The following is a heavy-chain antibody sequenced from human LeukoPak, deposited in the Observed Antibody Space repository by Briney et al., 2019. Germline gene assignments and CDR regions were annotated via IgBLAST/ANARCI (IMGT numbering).Heavy chain of an antibody. CDR1: GYTFTSYY. Sequence: GASVKVSCKASGYTFTSYYMHRVRQAPGQGLEWMGWINPNSGGTNYAQKFQGRVTMTRDTSISTAYMELSRLRSDDTAVYYCARGGRQGWRSAYFDYWGQGTLVTVSS. CDR2: INPNSGGT. CDR3: ARGGRQGWRSAYFDY. D-gene: IGHD3-16*01. J-gene: IGHJ4*02. V-gene: IGHV1-2*02.